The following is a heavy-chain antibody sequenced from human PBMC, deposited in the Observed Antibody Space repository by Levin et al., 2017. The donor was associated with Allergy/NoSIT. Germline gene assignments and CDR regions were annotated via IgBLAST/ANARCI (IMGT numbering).Heavy chain of an antibody. Sequence: QTLSLTCTFSGFSLTTSGVRVSWIRQPPGKALEWLARIDWDDNKFYSTSLKTRLTISKDTSKNQVVLTMTNMDPVDTATYYCARISGATASYDYWGQGTLVTVSS. V-gene: IGHV2-70*04. CDR2: IDWDDNK. J-gene: IGHJ4*02. CDR3: ARISGATASYDY. D-gene: IGHD1-26*01. CDR1: GFSLTTSGVR.